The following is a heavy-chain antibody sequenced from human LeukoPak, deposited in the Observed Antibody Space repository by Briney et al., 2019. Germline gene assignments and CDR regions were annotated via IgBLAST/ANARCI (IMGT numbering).Heavy chain of an antibody. CDR3: ARDMVSTWPYFYSYYYMDV. Sequence: PSETLSLTCTVSGASITAHSWNWIRQTAGKGLEWIGRIHGNGSTNYNPSLKSRVTMSLDTSKSQFSLKLPPVTAADTALYYCARDMVSTWPYFYSYYYMDVWGQGTTDAVSS. J-gene: IGHJ6*03. CDR2: IHGNGST. V-gene: IGHV4-4*07. D-gene: IGHD2-2*01. CDR1: GASITAHS.